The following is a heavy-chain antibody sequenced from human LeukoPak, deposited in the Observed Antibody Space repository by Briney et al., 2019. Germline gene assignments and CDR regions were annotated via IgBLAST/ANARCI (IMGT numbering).Heavy chain of an antibody. V-gene: IGHV3-48*03. CDR1: GFTFSGYE. J-gene: IGHJ4*02. D-gene: IGHD6-13*01. Sequence: GGSLRLSCAASGFTFSGYEMNWVRQAPGKGLEWVSYISSSGSTIYYADSVKGRFTISRDSAKNSLYLEMNSLRAEDTAVYYCARITGLAAAADYWGQGTLVTVSS. CDR2: ISSSGSTI. CDR3: ARITGLAAAADY.